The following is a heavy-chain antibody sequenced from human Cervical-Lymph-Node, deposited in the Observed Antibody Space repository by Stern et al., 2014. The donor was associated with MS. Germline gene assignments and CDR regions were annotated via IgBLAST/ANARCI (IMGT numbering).Heavy chain of an antibody. V-gene: IGHV1-2*02. CDR3: AREGLKYFQH. J-gene: IGHJ1*01. CDR1: GYTFTGSY. CDR2: ISPNNGGT. Sequence: VQLVESGAEVKKPGASVKVSCKASGYTFTGSYMHWVRQAPGQGLEWIGWISPNNGGTNYAQEFQVRVTMTRDTSISTAYMELSRLRSDDTAVYYCAREGLKYFQHWGQGTLVSVSS.